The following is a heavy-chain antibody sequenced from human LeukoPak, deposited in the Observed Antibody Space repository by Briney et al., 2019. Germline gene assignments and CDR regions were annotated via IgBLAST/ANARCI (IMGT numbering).Heavy chain of an antibody. CDR2: ISWNSGSI. J-gene: IGHJ4*02. V-gene: IGHV3-9*03. D-gene: IGHD5-18*01. Sequence: GGSLRLSCAASGFTFDDYAMHWVRQAPGKGLEWVSGISWNSGSIGYADSVKGRFTISRDNAKNSLYLQMNSLRAEDMALYYCAKGTTYTAMVTPFFDYWGQGTLVTVSS. CDR1: GFTFDDYA. CDR3: AKGTTYTAMVTPFFDY.